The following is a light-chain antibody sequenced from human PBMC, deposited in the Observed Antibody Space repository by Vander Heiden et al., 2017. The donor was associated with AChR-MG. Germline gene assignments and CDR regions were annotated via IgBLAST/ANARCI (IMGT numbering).Light chain of an antibody. Sequence: QTVVTQEPSLTVSTGGTVTLTSASSTGAVTSDYYPNWFQQTPGQAPRAVIYSTSNKHSWTPARFSASLLGGKAALTLSGVQPEDEAEYYCRLYCVGTWVFGGGTKLTVL. CDR2: STS. V-gene: IGLV7-43*01. J-gene: IGLJ3*02. CDR3: RLYCVGTWV. CDR1: TGAVTSDYY.